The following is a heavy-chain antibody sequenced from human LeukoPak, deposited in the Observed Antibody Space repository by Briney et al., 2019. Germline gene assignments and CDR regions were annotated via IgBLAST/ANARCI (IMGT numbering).Heavy chain of an antibody. J-gene: IGHJ4*02. Sequence: GASVKVSCKASGYTFTNYGVSWARQAPGQGLEWMGWISAYNGYTNYAQKLQGRLIMTTDTSTSTAHMELRSLRSDDTAVYYCARVDSWKVFDYWGQGTLVTVFS. CDR2: ISAYNGYT. D-gene: IGHD1-1*01. V-gene: IGHV1-18*01. CDR1: GYTFTNYG. CDR3: ARVDSWKVFDY.